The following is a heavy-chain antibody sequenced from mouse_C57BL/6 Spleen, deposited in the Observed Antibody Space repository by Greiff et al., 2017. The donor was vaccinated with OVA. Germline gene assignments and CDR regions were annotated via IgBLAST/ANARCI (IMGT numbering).Heavy chain of an antibody. D-gene: IGHD3-2*02. CDR2: IYPGDGDT. CDR3: AKQLRTGFAY. V-gene: IGHV1-82*01. CDR1: GYAFSSSW. J-gene: IGHJ3*01. Sequence: VQLKESGPELVKPGASVKISCKASGYAFSSSWMNWVKQRPGKGLEWIGRIYPGDGDTNYNGKFKGKATLTADKSSSTAYMQLSSLTSEDSAVYFCAKQLRTGFAYWGQGTLVTVSA.